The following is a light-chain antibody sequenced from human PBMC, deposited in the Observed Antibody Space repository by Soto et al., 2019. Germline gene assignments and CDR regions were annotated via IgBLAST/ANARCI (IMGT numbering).Light chain of an antibody. CDR2: DVT. J-gene: IGLJ3*02. Sequence: QSALTQPRSLSGSPGQSVTISCTGTSGDVGGYNYVAWYQQRAGEAPELMIYDVTKRPSGVPDRFSGSKSGNTAFLHISGLPSEDEADYYCCSYAGSYLWVFGGGTKLTVL. CDR1: SGDVGGYNY. V-gene: IGLV2-11*01. CDR3: CSYAGSYLWV.